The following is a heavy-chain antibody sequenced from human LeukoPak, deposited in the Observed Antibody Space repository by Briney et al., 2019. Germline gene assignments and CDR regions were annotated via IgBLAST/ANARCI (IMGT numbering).Heavy chain of an antibody. Sequence: SGTLSLTFDVSGGSISSDYWWSWVRQSPGKGLEWIGEIYHSGSTNYNPSLKSRVTISVDTSKNQFSLKLSSVTAADTAVYYCAYGSGSYYMRRFDYWGQGTLVTVSS. J-gene: IGHJ4*02. CDR1: GGSISSDYW. CDR2: IYHSGST. V-gene: IGHV4-4*02. D-gene: IGHD3-10*01. CDR3: AYGSGSYYMRRFDY.